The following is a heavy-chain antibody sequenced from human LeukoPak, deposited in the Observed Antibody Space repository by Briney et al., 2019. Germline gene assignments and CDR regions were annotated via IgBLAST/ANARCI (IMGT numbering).Heavy chain of an antibody. J-gene: IGHJ4*02. D-gene: IGHD3-16*02. V-gene: IGHV4-4*02. Sequence: SGTLSLTCAVSGGSISSSNWWSWVRPPPGKGLEGIGEIYHSGSTNYNPSLKSRVTISVDKSKNQFSLKLSSVTAADTAVYYCARGVITFGGVIVTSYYFDYWGQGTLVTVSS. CDR1: GGSISSSNW. CDR2: IYHSGST. CDR3: ARGVITFGGVIVTSYYFDY.